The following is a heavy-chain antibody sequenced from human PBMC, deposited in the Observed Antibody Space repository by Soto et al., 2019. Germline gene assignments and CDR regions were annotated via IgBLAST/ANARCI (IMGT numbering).Heavy chain of an antibody. CDR3: AKKRLGSLATYCSTGDCHYAFDI. V-gene: IGHV3-23*01. Sequence: EVQLLESGGGLVQPGGSLRLSCAASGFTFGNYAMIWVRQAPGKGLEWVSTISGGGDGTYYADSVRGRFTISRENSRNTVYLQMNSRRAEDTDVYYYAKKRLGSLATYCSTGDCHYAFDIWGQGTMVTVSS. J-gene: IGHJ3*02. CDR2: ISGGGDGT. D-gene: IGHD2-15*01. CDR1: GFTFGNYA.